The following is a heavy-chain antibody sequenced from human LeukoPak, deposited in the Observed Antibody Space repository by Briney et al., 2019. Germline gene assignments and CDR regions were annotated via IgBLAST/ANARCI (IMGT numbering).Heavy chain of an antibody. D-gene: IGHD3-22*01. CDR2: VNHSGST. CDR1: GGSFSGYY. J-gene: IGHJ4*02. CDR3: ARGPRIVTYYYDSSGYYFDY. V-gene: IGHV4-34*01. Sequence: KPSETLSLTCAVYGGSFSGYYWSWIRQPPGKGLEWIGEVNHSGSTNYNPSLKSRVTISVDTSKNQFSLKLSSVTAADTAVYYCARGPRIVTYYYDSSGYYFDYWGQGTLVTVSS.